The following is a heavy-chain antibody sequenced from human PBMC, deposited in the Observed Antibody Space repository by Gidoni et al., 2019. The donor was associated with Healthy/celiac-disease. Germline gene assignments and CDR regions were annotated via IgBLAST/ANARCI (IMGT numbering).Heavy chain of an antibody. Sequence: QMQLVQSGPEVKKPGTSVKVSCKASGFTFTSSAVQWVRQARGQRLEWIGWIVVGSGNTNYAQKFQERVTITRDMSTSTAYMELSSLRSEDTAVYYCAAVNGLWFGTQNWFDPWGQGTLVTVSS. CDR3: AAVNGLWFGTQNWFDP. D-gene: IGHD3-10*01. CDR1: GFTFTSSA. V-gene: IGHV1-58*01. J-gene: IGHJ5*02. CDR2: IVVGSGNT.